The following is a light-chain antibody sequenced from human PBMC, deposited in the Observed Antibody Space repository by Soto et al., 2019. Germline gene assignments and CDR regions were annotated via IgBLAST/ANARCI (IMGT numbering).Light chain of an antibody. CDR2: EVN. J-gene: IGLJ2*01. CDR1: SSDVGIYNY. CDR3: SSYAGSNNHVV. V-gene: IGLV2-8*01. Sequence: QSALTQPPSASGSPGQSVTISCTGTSSDVGIYNYVSWYQQHPGKAPKLMIYEVNNRPSGVPDRFSGSKSGNTASLTVSGLQAEDEADYYCSSYAGSNNHVVFGGGTKLT.